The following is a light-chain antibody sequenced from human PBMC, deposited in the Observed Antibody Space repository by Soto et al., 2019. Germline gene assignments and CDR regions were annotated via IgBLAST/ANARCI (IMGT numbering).Light chain of an antibody. Sequence: DIQMTQSPSTLSASVGDRVTITCRASQSISSWLAWYQQKPGKAPKLLIYKASTLQSGVPSRFSGSGSGTEFTLAISSLQPDYSATYYCLQYKDNWTFGQGTKVEIK. CDR2: KAS. CDR1: QSISSW. J-gene: IGKJ1*01. V-gene: IGKV1-5*03. CDR3: LQYKDNWT.